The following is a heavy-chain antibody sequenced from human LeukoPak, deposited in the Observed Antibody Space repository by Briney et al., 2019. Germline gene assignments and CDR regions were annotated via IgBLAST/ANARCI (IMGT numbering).Heavy chain of an antibody. V-gene: IGHV4-34*01. Sequence: SETLSLTCAVYGGSFSGYYWSWIRQPPGKGLEWIGEIIHSGSTNYNPYLQSRVSISVDTSKIQFSLKLSSVAAADTAVYYCARGSGYCSGGSCRLFSSGYYYMDVWGKGTTVTVSS. CDR3: ARGSGYCSGGSCRLFSSGYYYMDV. CDR2: IIHSGST. CDR1: GGSFSGYY. D-gene: IGHD2-15*01. J-gene: IGHJ6*03.